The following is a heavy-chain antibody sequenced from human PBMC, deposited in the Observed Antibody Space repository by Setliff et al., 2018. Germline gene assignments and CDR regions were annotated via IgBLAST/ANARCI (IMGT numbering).Heavy chain of an antibody. V-gene: IGHV1-18*01. D-gene: IGHD5-18*01. CDR1: GYSFINYG. Sequence: ASVKVSCKTSGYSFINYGLSWMRQAPGQGLEWVGWISGYNGNTDYAQNLQGRVTMTIDTSTSTAYMELRSLRSDDKAVYYCARGGAFSYGYPLHHWGQGTLVTVSS. CDR3: ARGGAFSYGYPLHH. CDR2: ISGYNGNT. J-gene: IGHJ5*02.